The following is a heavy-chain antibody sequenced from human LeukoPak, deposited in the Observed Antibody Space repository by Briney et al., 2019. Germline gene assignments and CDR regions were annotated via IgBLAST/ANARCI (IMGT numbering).Heavy chain of an antibody. Sequence: PAETLSLTCTVSGGSISRYYLSWIRQPPGKGLEWIGYIYYSGSTNYNPSLKSRVTISVDTSKNQFSLKLSSVTAADTAVYYCARDTIRGYSYDYMDVWGKGTTVTVSS. CDR3: ARDTIRGYSYDYMDV. D-gene: IGHD5-18*01. J-gene: IGHJ6*03. CDR2: IYYSGST. V-gene: IGHV4-59*01. CDR1: GGSISRYY.